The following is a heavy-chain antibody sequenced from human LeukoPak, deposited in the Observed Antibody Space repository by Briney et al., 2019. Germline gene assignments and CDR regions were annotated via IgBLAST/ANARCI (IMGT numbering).Heavy chain of an antibody. CDR3: ASKGSRGDFDY. CDR2: IISIFGTA. J-gene: IGHJ4*02. V-gene: IGHV1-69*01. Sequence: AAVKVSFKASRGTFSSYAISWVRQAPGQGVAGMGEIISIFGTANYAQKFQGRVTITADESTSTAYMELSSLRSEDTAVYYCASKGSRGDFDYWGQGTLVTVSS. CDR1: RGTFSSYA.